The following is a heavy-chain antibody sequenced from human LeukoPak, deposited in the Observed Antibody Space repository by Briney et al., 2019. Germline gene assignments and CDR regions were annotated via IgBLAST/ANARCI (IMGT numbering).Heavy chain of an antibody. V-gene: IGHV3-48*01. J-gene: IGHJ5*02. CDR2: ISSSSSTI. D-gene: IGHD5-12*01. CDR3: ASDQFNSGYDYWFDP. CDR1: GFTFSSYS. Sequence: PGGSLRLSCAASGFTFSSYSMNWVRQAPGKGLEWVSYISSSSSTIYYADSVKGRFTISRDNAKNSLYLQMNSLRAEDTAAYYCASDQFNSGYDYWFDPWGQGTLVTVSS.